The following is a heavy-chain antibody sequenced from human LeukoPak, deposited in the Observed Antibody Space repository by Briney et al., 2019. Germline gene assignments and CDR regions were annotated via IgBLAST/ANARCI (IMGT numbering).Heavy chain of an antibody. CDR1: GYTFTSYG. V-gene: IGHV1-18*01. CDR2: ISAYNGNT. J-gene: IGHJ4*02. CDR3: ARVPRYYYDSSGYLDY. Sequence: ASVKVSCKASGYTFTSYGISWVRQAPGQGLEWMGWISAYNGNTNCAQKLQGRVTMTTDTSTSTAHMELRGLRSDDTAVYYCARVPRYYYDSSGYLDYWGQGTLVTVSS. D-gene: IGHD3-22*01.